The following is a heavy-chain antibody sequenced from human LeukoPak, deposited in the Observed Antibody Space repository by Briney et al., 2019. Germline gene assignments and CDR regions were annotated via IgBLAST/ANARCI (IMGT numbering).Heavy chain of an antibody. Sequence: PGGSLRLSCAASGFTFSSYAMGWVRQAPGKGLEWVSAISGSGGNTYDADSVKGRFTISRDNSKNTLYLQMNSLRAEDTAVYYCARDSRYSSSYYYYYYGMDVWGQGTTVTVSS. J-gene: IGHJ6*02. CDR3: ARDSRYSSSYYYYYYGMDV. CDR1: GFTFSSYA. V-gene: IGHV3-23*01. D-gene: IGHD6-13*01. CDR2: ISGSGGNT.